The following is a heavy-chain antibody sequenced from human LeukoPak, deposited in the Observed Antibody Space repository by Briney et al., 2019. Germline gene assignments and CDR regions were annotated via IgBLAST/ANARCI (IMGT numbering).Heavy chain of an antibody. CDR2: INHSGST. D-gene: IGHD3-3*01. CDR3: ARVSVVTIFGVVTHQERWFDP. CDR1: GGSFSGYY. J-gene: IGHJ5*02. V-gene: IGHV4-34*01. Sequence: SETLSLTCAVYGGSFSGYYWSWIRQPSGKGLEWIGEINHSGSTNYNPSLKSRVTISVDTSKNQFSLKLSSVTAADTAVYYCARVSVVTIFGVVTHQERWFDPWGQGTLVTVSS.